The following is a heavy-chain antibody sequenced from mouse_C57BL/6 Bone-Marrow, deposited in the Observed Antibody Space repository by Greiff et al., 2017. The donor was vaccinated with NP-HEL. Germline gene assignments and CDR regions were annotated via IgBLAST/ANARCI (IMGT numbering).Heavy chain of an antibody. CDR1: GYTFTSYW. CDR3: AGYDYDGFAY. V-gene: IGHV1-59*01. D-gene: IGHD2-4*01. Sequence: QVQLQQPGAELVRPGTSVKLSCKASGYTFTSYWMHWVKQRPGQGLEWIGVIDPSDSYTNYNQKFKGKATLTVDTSSSTAYMQLSSLTSEDSAGYWCAGYDYDGFAYWGQGTLVTVSA. J-gene: IGHJ3*01. CDR2: IDPSDSYT.